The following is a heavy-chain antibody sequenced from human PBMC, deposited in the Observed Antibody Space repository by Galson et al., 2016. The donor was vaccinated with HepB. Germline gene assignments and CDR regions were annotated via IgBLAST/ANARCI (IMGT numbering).Heavy chain of an antibody. CDR2: ISSKAYGGTT. CDR3: TDGGGIAAAARGLNH. V-gene: IGHV3-49*03. Sequence: SLRLSRAASGFTFSDHAMSWFRQAPGKGLEWVGFISSKAYGGTTEFAASVKDRFTISRDDSKSIAYLQMNSLKIEDTAVYYCTDGGGIAAAARGLNHWGQGTLVTVSS. D-gene: IGHD6-13*01. CDR1: GFTFSDHA. J-gene: IGHJ5*02.